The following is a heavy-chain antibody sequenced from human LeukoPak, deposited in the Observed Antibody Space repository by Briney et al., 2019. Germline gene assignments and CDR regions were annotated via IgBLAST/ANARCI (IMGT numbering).Heavy chain of an antibody. Sequence: GGSLRLSCAASGFTFGSYWMHWVRQAPGKGLVWVSRIKSDGSTNYADSVKGRFTISRDNAKNTVSLQMNSLRAEDTGVYFCARAPSEIGGYYPEYFRHWGQGTLVTVSS. V-gene: IGHV3-74*01. J-gene: IGHJ1*01. CDR2: IKSDGST. CDR3: ARAPSEIGGYYPEYFRH. D-gene: IGHD3-22*01. CDR1: GFTFGSYW.